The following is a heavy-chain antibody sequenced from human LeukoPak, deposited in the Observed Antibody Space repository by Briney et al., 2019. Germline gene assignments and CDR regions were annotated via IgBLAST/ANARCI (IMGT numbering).Heavy chain of an antibody. CDR1: GGSFSGYY. CDR2: INHSGST. CDR3: ARESSSWSSYYYYYMDV. J-gene: IGHJ6*03. V-gene: IGHV4-34*01. D-gene: IGHD6-13*01. Sequence: SETLSLTCAVYGGSFSGYYWSWIRQPPGKGLEWIGEINHSGSTNYNPSLKSRVTISVDTSKNQFSLKLSSVTAADTAVYYCARESSSWSSYYYYYMDVWGKGTRSPSP.